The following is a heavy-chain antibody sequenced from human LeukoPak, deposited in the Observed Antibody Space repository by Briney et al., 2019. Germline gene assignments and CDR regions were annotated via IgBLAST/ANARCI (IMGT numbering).Heavy chain of an antibody. CDR3: ARAEADLLSAPVIYYFDY. CDR2: ISYDGSNK. J-gene: IGHJ4*02. D-gene: IGHD2-21*01. CDR1: GFSFSSYV. Sequence: PGRSLRLSCAASGFSFSSYVMHWVRQAPGKGLEWVAVISYDGSNKYYADSVKGRFTISRDNSKNTLYLQMNSLRAEDTAVYYCARAEADLLSAPVIYYFDYWGQGTLVTVSP. V-gene: IGHV3-30-3*01.